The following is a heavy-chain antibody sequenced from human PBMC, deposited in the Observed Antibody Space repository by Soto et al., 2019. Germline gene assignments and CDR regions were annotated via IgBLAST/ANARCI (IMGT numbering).Heavy chain of an antibody. CDR1: GGSFSGYY. D-gene: IGHD3-3*01. CDR2: INHSGST. Sequence: SETLSLTCAVYGGSFSGYYWSWIRQPPGKGLEWIGEINHSGSTNYNPSLKSRVTISVDTSKNQFSLKLSSVTAADTAVYYCARAYSIITIFGVVQNWFDPWGQGTLVTVSS. CDR3: ARAYSIITIFGVVQNWFDP. V-gene: IGHV4-34*01. J-gene: IGHJ5*02.